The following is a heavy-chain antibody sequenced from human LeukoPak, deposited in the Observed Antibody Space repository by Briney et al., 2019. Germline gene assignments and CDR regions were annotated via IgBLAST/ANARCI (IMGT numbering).Heavy chain of an antibody. V-gene: IGHV3-20*04. CDR1: GFTFDDYG. CDR2: INWNGGST. CDR3: ARDTAARPTYLTYYYYYYMDV. J-gene: IGHJ6*03. D-gene: IGHD6-6*01. Sequence: GGSLRLSCAASGFTFDDYGMSWVRQAPGKGLEWVSGINWNGGSTGYADSVKGRFTISRDNAKNSLYLQMNSLRAEDTALYYCARDTAARPTYLTYYYYYYMDVWGKGTTVTVSS.